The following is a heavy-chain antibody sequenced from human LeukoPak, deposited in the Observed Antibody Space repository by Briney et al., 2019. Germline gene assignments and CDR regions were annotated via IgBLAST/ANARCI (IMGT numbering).Heavy chain of an antibody. Sequence: SETLSLTCAVYGGSFSGYYWSWIRQPPGKGLEWIGEINHSGSTNYNPSLKSRVTISVDTSKNQFSLKLSSVTAADTAVYYCARVGAAAGRVCFGKVDYWGQGTLVTVSS. CDR1: GGSFSGYY. D-gene: IGHD6-13*01. J-gene: IGHJ4*02. CDR2: INHSGST. CDR3: ARVGAAAGRVCFGKVDY. V-gene: IGHV4-34*01.